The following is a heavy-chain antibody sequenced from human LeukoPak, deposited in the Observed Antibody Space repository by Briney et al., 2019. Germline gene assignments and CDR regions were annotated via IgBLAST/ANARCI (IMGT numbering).Heavy chain of an antibody. V-gene: IGHV4-39*07. CDR3: ARAYCSGGSCYSSRGMFDP. CDR2: IYYSGST. J-gene: IGHJ5*02. Sequence: SETLSLTCTVSGGSISSSNYYWGWIRQPPGKGLEWIGTIYYSGSTYYNPSLKSRVTISVDTSKNQFSLKLSSVTAADTAVYYCARAYCSGGSCYSSRGMFDPWGQGTLVTVSS. D-gene: IGHD2-15*01. CDR1: GGSISSSNYY.